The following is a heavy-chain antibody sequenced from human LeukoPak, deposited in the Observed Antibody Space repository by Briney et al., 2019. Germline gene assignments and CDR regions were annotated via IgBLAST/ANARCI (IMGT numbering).Heavy chain of an antibody. Sequence: GGSLRLSCAASGFTFTGYWAHWVRQAPGKGLVWVSRINSDGSDTIYADSVKGRFTISRDKAKNTVYLQMNSLGAEDTAVYYCVRKGGHSYGMDVWGKGTTVTVSS. V-gene: IGHV3-74*01. J-gene: IGHJ6*04. CDR1: GFTFTGYW. D-gene: IGHD2-15*01. CDR2: INSDGSDT. CDR3: VRKGGHSYGMDV.